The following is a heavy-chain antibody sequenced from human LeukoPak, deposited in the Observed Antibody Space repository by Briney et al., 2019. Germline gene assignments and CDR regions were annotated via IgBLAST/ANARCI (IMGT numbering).Heavy chain of an antibody. V-gene: IGHV3-23*01. CDR3: AKGPSGSYLDY. CDR2: ISGSGGNT. Sequence: GGSLRLSCAASGFTLSNYAMSWVRQAPGKGLEWVSTISGSGGNTYYADSAKGRFTISRDNSKNTLYLQMSSLRAEDTAVYFCAKGPSGSYLDYWGQGTLVTVSS. CDR1: GFTLSNYA. J-gene: IGHJ4*02. D-gene: IGHD1-26*01.